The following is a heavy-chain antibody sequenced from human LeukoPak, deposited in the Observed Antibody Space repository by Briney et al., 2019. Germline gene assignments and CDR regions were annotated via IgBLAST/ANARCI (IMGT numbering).Heavy chain of an antibody. D-gene: IGHD2-2*01. V-gene: IGHV3-30-3*01. J-gene: IGHJ6*03. CDR1: GFTFSSYA. CDR3: ARDYCSSTSCYNYYYYMDV. Sequence: GGSLRLSCAASGFTFSSYAMHWVRQAPGKGLEWVAVISYDGSNKYYADSVKGRFTISRDNSKNTLYLQMNSLRAEDTAVYYCARDYCSSTSCYNYYYYMDVWGKGTTVTVSS. CDR2: ISYDGSNK.